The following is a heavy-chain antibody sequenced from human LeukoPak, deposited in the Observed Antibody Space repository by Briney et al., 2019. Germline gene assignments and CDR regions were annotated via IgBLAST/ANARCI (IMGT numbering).Heavy chain of an antibody. Sequence: ASVKVSCKASGYTFTGYYMHWVRQAPGQGLEWMGWINPNSGGTNYAQKFQGRVTMTRDTSISTAYMELSRLRSDDTAVYYCARPGDGYTSGWPLQHWGQGTLVTVSS. J-gene: IGHJ1*01. D-gene: IGHD6-19*01. CDR2: INPNSGGT. V-gene: IGHV1-2*02. CDR3: ARPGDGYTSGWPLQH. CDR1: GYTFTGYY.